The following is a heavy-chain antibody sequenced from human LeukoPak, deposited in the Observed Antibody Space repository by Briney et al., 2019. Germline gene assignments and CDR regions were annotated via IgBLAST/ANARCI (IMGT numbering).Heavy chain of an antibody. CDR3: AAGSSGHGVWFDP. Sequence: TSETLSLTCTVSGGSISSYYWSWIRQPPGKGLEWIGYIYYSGSTNYNPSLKSRVTISVDTSKNQFSLKLSSVTAADTAVYYCAAGSSGHGVWFDPWGQGTLVTVSS. CDR2: IYYSGST. CDR1: GGSISSYY. D-gene: IGHD6-19*01. V-gene: IGHV4-59*01. J-gene: IGHJ5*02.